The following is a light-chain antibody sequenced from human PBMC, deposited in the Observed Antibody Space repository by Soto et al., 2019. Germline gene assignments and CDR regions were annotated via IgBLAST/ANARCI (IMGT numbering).Light chain of an antibody. J-gene: IGKJ1*01. CDR3: LQDYNYPRT. Sequence: AIQMTQSPSSLSASVGERVTITCRASQAIRKDLGWYQQKPGEAPKLLISAASSLQSGVPSRFSGSGSGTDLTITISSLQPEDFATYYCLQDYNYPRTFGQGTKVEIK. CDR1: QAIRKD. V-gene: IGKV1-6*01. CDR2: AAS.